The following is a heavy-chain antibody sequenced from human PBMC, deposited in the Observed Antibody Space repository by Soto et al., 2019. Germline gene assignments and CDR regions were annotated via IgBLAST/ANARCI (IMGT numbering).Heavy chain of an antibody. V-gene: IGHV4-39*01. Sequence: PSETLSLTCTVSGGSVSSSSYYWGWVRQPPGKGLEWIGSVYYSGSTYYNPSLESRVTISVDKSKNQFSLKLMSLSAADTAVYYRGRLGGLATISSYFDDRGQGSPVTVSS. J-gene: IGHJ4*02. CDR3: GRLGGLATISSYFDD. CDR1: GGSVSSSSYY. CDR2: VYYSGST. D-gene: IGHD3-16*01.